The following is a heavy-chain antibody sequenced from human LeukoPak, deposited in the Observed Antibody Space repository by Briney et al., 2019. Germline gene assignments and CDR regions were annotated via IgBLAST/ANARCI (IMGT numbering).Heavy chain of an antibody. Sequence: PSETLSLTCTVSGGSITNCCWGWIRQPAGRGLDWIGRIPSTGNTAYSPSLQSRVTMSVDTSKNQFSLKLNSVTAADTAVCYCARVPPSYSDSSKIYYYYYVDVWGKGTPVTVSS. J-gene: IGHJ6*03. V-gene: IGHV4-4*07. CDR3: ARVPPSYSDSSKIYYYYYVDV. CDR1: GGSITNCC. CDR2: IPSTGNT. D-gene: IGHD1-26*01.